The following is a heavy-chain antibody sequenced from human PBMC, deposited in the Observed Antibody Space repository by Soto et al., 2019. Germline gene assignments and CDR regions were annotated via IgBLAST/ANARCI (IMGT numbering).Heavy chain of an antibody. CDR2: ISSRSSTI. V-gene: IGHV3-48*02. D-gene: IGHD1-26*01. Sequence: GGSLRLSCAASGFTFSSYSMNWVRQAPGKGLEWVSYISSRSSTIYYADSMKGRFTISRDNAKNSLYLQMNSLRDEDTDVYYCAGETWEVSHAFDIWGQGTMVTVSS. CDR1: GFTFSSYS. CDR3: AGETWEVSHAFDI. J-gene: IGHJ3*02.